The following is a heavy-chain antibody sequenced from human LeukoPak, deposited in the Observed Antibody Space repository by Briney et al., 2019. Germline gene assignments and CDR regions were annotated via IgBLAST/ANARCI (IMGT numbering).Heavy chain of an antibody. V-gene: IGHV3-64D*09. D-gene: IGHD5-12*01. J-gene: IGHJ6*02. CDR1: GFTFSSYA. CDR3: VKDSGGLPLYGIDV. CDR2: ISSNGGTT. Sequence: GGSLRLSCSASGFTFSSYAMHWVRQAPGKGLDYVSAISSNGGTTYYADSVEGRFTISRDNSKNTLHLQMSSLRAEDTAVYYCVKDSGGLPLYGIDVWGQGTTVTVSS.